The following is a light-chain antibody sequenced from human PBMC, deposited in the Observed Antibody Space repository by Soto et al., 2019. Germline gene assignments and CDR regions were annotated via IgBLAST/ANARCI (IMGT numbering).Light chain of an antibody. Sequence: QPVLTQPPSVSGAPGQRVTISCTGSSSNIGAGYDVHWYQQLPGTAPKVFIYGNSNRPSGVPDRFSGSKSGTSASLAITGLQAEDEADYYCQSYDTSLSGSVFGGGTKVTVL. J-gene: IGLJ2*01. V-gene: IGLV1-40*01. CDR3: QSYDTSLSGSV. CDR1: SSNIGAGYD. CDR2: GNS.